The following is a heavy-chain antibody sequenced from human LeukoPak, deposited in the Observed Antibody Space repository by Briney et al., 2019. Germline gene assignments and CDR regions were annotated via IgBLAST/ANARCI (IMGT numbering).Heavy chain of an antibody. CDR2: FFYSGST. V-gene: IGHV4-39*01. CDR1: GGSISSSSYY. CDR3: ARPRGGIAAAYYFGS. Sequence: SETLSLTCTVSGGSISSSSYYWGWIRQPPGKGLEWIGNFFYSGSTYYNPSLKRRVTISVDTSKNQFSLILSSVTAADTAVYYCARPRGGIAAAYYFGSWGQGFLVTVSS. J-gene: IGHJ4*02. D-gene: IGHD6-13*01.